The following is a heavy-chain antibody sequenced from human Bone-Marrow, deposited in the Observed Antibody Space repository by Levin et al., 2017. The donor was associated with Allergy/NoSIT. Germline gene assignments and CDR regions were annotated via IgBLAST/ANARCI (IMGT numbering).Heavy chain of an antibody. CDR3: ARAKIQGHFDY. CDR2: VFISGTS. J-gene: IGHJ4*02. Sequence: SQTLSLTCTVSGGSLFHETWNWVRQPAGKGLEWIGRVFISGTSNYNPSLRSRASISIDRSTNQFTLKLTSVTVADTAVYYCARAKIQGHFDYWGQGRLVTVSS. CDR1: GGSLFHET. V-gene: IGHV4-4*07.